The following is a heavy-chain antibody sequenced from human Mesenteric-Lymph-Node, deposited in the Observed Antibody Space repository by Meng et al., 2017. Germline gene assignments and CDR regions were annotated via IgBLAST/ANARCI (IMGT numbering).Heavy chain of an antibody. CDR1: GFTFSSAW. D-gene: IGHD3-22*01. CDR2: IKSKTDGGTT. J-gene: IGHJ4*02. CDR3: TTDYYYDSSGYYYPIDY. Sequence: GESLKISCAASGFTFSSAWMSWVRQAPGKGLEWVGRIKSKTDGGTTDYAAPVKGRFTISRDDSKNTLYLQMNSLKTEDTAVYYCTTDYYYDSSGYYYPIDYWGQGTLVTVSS. V-gene: IGHV3-15*01.